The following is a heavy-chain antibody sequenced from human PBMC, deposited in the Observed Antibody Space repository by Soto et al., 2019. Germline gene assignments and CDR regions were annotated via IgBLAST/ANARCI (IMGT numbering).Heavy chain of an antibody. CDR3: ARDGTYNWV. CDR2: IYSGGAT. CDR1: GFTVSNNY. J-gene: IGHJ4*02. Sequence: VQLMESGGGLVQPGGSLRLSCAASGFTVSNNYMRWVRQAPGKGLEWVSLIYSGGATYYADSVKGRFTISRDNSKNTLYLQMNSLRAEDTAVYYCARDGTYNWVGGQGILVTVSS. D-gene: IGHD1-1*01. V-gene: IGHV3-66*01.